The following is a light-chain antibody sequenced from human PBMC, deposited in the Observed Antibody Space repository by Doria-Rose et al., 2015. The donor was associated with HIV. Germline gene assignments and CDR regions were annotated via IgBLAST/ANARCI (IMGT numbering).Light chain of an antibody. J-gene: IGKJ3*01. CDR1: QSVCSN. Sequence: PGERATLSCRASQSVCSNLALYQQKPGQAPRLLIYDASNRATGIPARFSGSGSGTDFTLTISSLEPEDFAVYFCQQRSNWPPIFTFGPGTKVDI. CDR2: DAS. V-gene: IGKV3-11*01. CDR3: QQRSNWPPIFT.